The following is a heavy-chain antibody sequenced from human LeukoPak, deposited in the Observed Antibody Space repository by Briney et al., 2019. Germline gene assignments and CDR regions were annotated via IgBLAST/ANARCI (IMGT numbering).Heavy chain of an antibody. J-gene: IGHJ4*02. CDR1: GFSISSYY. Sequence: GGSLRLSCAASGFSISSYYMSWVREAPGEGLEWVSNINQDGSEKNYAESVKGRFTISRDNAKNSLGLHMTSLRGEDTAVFYCARVLSNRRYDVVDYWGQGTLVSVS. CDR2: INQDGSEK. V-gene: IGHV3-7*01. D-gene: IGHD5-12*01. CDR3: ARVLSNRRYDVVDY.